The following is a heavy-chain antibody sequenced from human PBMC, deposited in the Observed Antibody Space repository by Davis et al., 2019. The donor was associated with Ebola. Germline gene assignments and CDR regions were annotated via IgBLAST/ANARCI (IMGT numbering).Heavy chain of an antibody. Sequence: SETLSLTCTVSGGSISSYYWNWIRQTPGKGLEWIGHIYYSGTTNYNPSLKSRVTISVDTSKNQFYLKVSSITAADTAVYYRARQGYYYKYNYDYHGMDVWGQGTTVTVSS. J-gene: IGHJ6*02. CDR3: ARQGYYYKYNYDYHGMDV. D-gene: IGHD3-3*01. CDR2: IYYSGTT. CDR1: GGSISSYY. V-gene: IGHV4-59*08.